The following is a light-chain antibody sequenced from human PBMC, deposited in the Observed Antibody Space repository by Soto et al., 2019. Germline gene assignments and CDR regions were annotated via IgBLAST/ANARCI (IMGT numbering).Light chain of an antibody. CDR3: QQYGNSPPNT. CDR2: GAS. J-gene: IGKJ2*01. V-gene: IGKV3-20*01. Sequence: EIVLTQSPGTLSLSPGERATLSCRASQSVSSSYLAWYQQKHGQAPRLLIYGASSRATGIPHRFSGSGSGTDFTLTISRLVLEDFAVYFCQQYGNSPPNTFGKGTKVDIK. CDR1: QSVSSSY.